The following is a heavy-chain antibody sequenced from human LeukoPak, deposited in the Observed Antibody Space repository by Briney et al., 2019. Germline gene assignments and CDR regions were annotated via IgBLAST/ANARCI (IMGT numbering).Heavy chain of an antibody. J-gene: IGHJ3*01. V-gene: IGHV3-7*01. CDR3: AREKGTLIRAMAFEV. CDR1: GFTFSSNW. CDR2: IKQDGSEK. Sequence: PGGSPRLSCAASGFTFSSNWMTWVRQAPGKGLEWVANIKQDGSEKYYVDSVKGRFTISRDNAKKSLYLQINSLRAEDTAVYYCAREKGTLIRAMAFEVWGQGTMVTVSS. D-gene: IGHD3-10*01.